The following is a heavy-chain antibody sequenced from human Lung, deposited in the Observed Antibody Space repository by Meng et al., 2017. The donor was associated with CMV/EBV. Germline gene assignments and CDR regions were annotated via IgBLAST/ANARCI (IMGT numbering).Heavy chain of an antibody. J-gene: IGHJ4*02. Sequence: QVQLVQSGAEVKKPGSSVKVSCKASGGTFSSYTISWVRQAPGQGLEWMGRIIPVLGIANFAQKFQGRVTITADKSMSTAYMELNSLRSEDTAVYYCARGGPGYSSSCSFDYWGQGTLVTVSS. CDR3: ARGGPGYSSSCSFDY. D-gene: IGHD6-13*01. CDR2: IIPVLGIA. V-gene: IGHV1-69*02. CDR1: GGTFSSYT.